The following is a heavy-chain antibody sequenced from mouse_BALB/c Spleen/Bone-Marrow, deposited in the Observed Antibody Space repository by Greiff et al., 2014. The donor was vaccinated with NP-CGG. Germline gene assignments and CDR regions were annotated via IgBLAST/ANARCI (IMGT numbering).Heavy chain of an antibody. CDR3: ARSGERYGAMDY. CDR2: ISGGGGYT. Sequence: DVMLVESGGGLVKPGGSLKLSCAASGFTFSDYYMYWVRQTPEKRLEWVATISGGGGYTYYPDSVWGRFTISRDNAKNNLYLQMSSLKSEDTAMYYCARSGERYGAMDYWGQGTSVTVFS. V-gene: IGHV5-4*02. J-gene: IGHJ4*01. D-gene: IGHD2-10*02. CDR1: GFTFSDYY.